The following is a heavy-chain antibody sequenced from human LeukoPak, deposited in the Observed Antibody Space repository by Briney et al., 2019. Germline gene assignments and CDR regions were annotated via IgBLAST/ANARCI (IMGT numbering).Heavy chain of an antibody. CDR1: GFTFGVHW. CDR2: INSDGTDI. Sequence: GGSLRLSCAASGFTFGVHWMHWVRQGPGKGLAWVSSINSDGTDIKYGDFVEGRFTVSRDNAKNTLYLQMSGLRADDTAVYYCVRDVGYHFDLWGRGTLITVSS. D-gene: IGHD2-15*01. CDR3: VRDVGYHFDL. J-gene: IGHJ2*01. V-gene: IGHV3-74*03.